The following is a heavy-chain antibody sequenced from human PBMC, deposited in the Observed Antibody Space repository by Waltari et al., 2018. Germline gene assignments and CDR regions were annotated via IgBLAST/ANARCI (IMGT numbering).Heavy chain of an antibody. Sequence: QVQLVESGGGVVQPGRSLRLSCAASGFTFSSYGMHWVRQAPGKGLEWVAVISYDGSNKYYADSVKGRFTISRDNSKNTLYLQMNSLRAEDTAVYYCAKDTLDGYNGSAFDIWGQGTMVTVSS. V-gene: IGHV3-30*18. CDR3: AKDTLDGYNGSAFDI. CDR1: GFTFSSYG. D-gene: IGHD5-12*01. CDR2: ISYDGSNK. J-gene: IGHJ3*02.